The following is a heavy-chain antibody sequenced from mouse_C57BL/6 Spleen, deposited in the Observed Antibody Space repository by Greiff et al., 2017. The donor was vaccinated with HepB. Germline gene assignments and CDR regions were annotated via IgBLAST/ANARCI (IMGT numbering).Heavy chain of an antibody. CDR2: INPNNGGT. Sequence: VQLQQSGPELVKPGASVKISCKASGYTFTDYYMNWVKQSHGKSLEWFGDINPNNGGTSYNQKFKGKATLTVDKSSSTAYMELRSLTSEDSAVYYCARELGRYFDVWGTGTTVTVSS. D-gene: IGHD4-1*01. V-gene: IGHV1-26*01. J-gene: IGHJ1*03. CDR3: ARELGRYFDV. CDR1: GYTFTDYY.